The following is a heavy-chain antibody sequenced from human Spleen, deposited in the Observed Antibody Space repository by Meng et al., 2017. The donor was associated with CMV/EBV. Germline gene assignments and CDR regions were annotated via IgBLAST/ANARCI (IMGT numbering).Heavy chain of an antibody. CDR2: IYYRGST. CDR1: ISY. V-gene: IGHV4-59*08. J-gene: IGHJ4*02. Sequence: ISYLSWIRQPPGKGLEWIGYIYYRGSTNYTPSLKSRVTISVDMSKNQFSLKLSSVTATETAVFFCARSPRGECGGTSCYTERPFDLWGQGTLVTVSS. CDR3: ARSPRGECGGTSCYTERPFDL. D-gene: IGHD2-2*02.